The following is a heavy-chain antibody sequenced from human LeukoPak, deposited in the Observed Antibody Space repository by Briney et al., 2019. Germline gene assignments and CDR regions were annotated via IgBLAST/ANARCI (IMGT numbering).Heavy chain of an antibody. V-gene: IGHV1-69*05. D-gene: IGHD3-22*01. CDR1: GGTFSSYA. Sequence: GASVKVSCKASGGTFSSYAISWVRQAPGQGLEWMGGTIPIFGTANYAQKFQGRVTITTDESTSTAYMELSSLRSEDTAVYYCARGPRGYYDSSGYYPHYYYYYMDVWGKGTTVTVSS. CDR2: TIPIFGTA. CDR3: ARGPRGYYDSSGYYPHYYYYYMDV. J-gene: IGHJ6*03.